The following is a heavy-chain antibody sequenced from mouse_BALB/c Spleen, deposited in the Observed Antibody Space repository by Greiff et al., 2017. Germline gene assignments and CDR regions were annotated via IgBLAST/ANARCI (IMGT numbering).Heavy chain of an antibody. Sequence: QVQLQQSGAELVRPGTSVKVSCKASGYAFTNYLIEWVKQRPGQGLEWIGVINPGSGGTNYNEKFKGKATLTADKSSSTAYMQLSSLTSDDSAVYFCARYDYDERTWFAYWGQGTLVTVSA. J-gene: IGHJ3*01. CDR3: ARYDYDERTWFAY. V-gene: IGHV1-54*01. CDR1: GYAFTNYL. D-gene: IGHD2-4*01. CDR2: INPGSGGT.